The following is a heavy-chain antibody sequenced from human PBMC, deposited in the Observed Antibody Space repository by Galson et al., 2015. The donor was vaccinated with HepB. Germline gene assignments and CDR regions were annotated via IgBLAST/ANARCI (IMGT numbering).Heavy chain of an antibody. CDR3: ARVGPKSPTDY. CDR1: GGTFSSYT. D-gene: IGHD1-26*01. J-gene: IGHJ4*02. Sequence: SVKVSCKASGGTFSSYTISWVRQAPGQGLEWMGRIIPILGIANYAQKFQGRVTITADKSTSTAYMELSSLRSEDTAVYYCARVGPKSPTDYWGQGTLVTVSS. CDR2: IIPILGIA. V-gene: IGHV1-69*02.